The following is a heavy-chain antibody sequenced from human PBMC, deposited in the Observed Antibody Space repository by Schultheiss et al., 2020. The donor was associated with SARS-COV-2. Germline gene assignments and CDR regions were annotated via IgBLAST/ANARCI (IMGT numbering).Heavy chain of an antibody. CDR1: GGSISSYY. V-gene: IGHV4-4*07. Sequence: SETLSLTCTVSGGSISSYYWSWIRQPAGKGLEWIGRIYTSGSTNYNPSLKSRVTMSVDTSKNQFSLKLSSVTAADTAVYYCARSGPVYTVATHHEFDYWGQGTLVTVS. J-gene: IGHJ4*02. CDR3: ARSGPVYTVATHHEFDY. D-gene: IGHD4-23*01. CDR2: IYTSGST.